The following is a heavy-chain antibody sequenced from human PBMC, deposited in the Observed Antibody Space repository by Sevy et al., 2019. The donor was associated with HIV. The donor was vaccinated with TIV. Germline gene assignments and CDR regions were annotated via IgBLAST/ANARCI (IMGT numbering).Heavy chain of an antibody. V-gene: IGHV3-30-3*01. Sequence: GGSLRLSCAASGFTFSSYAMHWVRQAPGKWLEWVAVISYDGSNKYYADSVKGRFTISRDNSKNTLYLQMNSLRAEDTAVYYCARATTYYDFWSGYSIDYWGQGTLVTVSS. D-gene: IGHD3-3*01. CDR3: ARATTYYDFWSGYSIDY. CDR1: GFTFSSYA. J-gene: IGHJ4*02. CDR2: ISYDGSNK.